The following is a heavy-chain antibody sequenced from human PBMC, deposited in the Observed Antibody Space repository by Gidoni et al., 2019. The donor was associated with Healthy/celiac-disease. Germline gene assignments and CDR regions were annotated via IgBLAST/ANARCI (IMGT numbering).Heavy chain of an antibody. V-gene: IGHV4-34*01. D-gene: IGHD3-9*01. CDR1: GGSFSGYY. J-gene: IGHJ6*02. CDR2: SNHSGST. CDR3: ARFYFYYYGMDV. Sequence: QVQLQQWGAGLLKPSETLSLTCAVYGGSFSGYYWSWIRQPPGKGLEWIGESNHSGSTNYNPSLKSRVTISVDTSKNQFSLKLSSVTAADTAVYYCARFYFYYYGMDVWGQGTTVTVSS.